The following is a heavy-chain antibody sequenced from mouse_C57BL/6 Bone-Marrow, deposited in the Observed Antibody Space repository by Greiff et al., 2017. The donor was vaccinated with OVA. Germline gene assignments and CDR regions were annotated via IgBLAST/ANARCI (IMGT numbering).Heavy chain of an antibody. D-gene: IGHD1-1*01. CDR2: IYPGSGST. CDR3: ARFGSSYRAMDY. V-gene: IGHV1-55*01. J-gene: IGHJ4*01. CDR1: GYTFTSYW. Sequence: QVQLQQPGAELVKPGASVKMSCKASGYTFTSYWITWVKQRPGQGLEWIGDIYPGSGSTNYNEKFKSKATLTVDTSSSTAYMQLSSLTSEDSAVYYCARFGSSYRAMDYWGQGTSVTVSS.